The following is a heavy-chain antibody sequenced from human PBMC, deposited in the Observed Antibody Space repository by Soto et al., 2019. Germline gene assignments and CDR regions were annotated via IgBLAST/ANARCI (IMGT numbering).Heavy chain of an antibody. CDR2: IKQDGSER. CDR3: ARITYSYGWIYDY. D-gene: IGHD3-16*01. Sequence: GGSLRLSCAASGFTFSNHWMSWVRQTPGKGLEWVVNIKQDGSERYYMDSVRGRFTASRDNAENSLYLQMNSLRAEDTAVYFCARITYSYGWIYDYWGQGSLVTVSS. V-gene: IGHV3-7*01. J-gene: IGHJ4*01. CDR1: GFTFSNHW.